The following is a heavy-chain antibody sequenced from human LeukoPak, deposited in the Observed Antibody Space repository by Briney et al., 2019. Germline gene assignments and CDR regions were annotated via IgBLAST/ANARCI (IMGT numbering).Heavy chain of an antibody. D-gene: IGHD1-14*01. CDR3: ARARTIRFIDY. V-gene: IGHV3-48*04. CDR1: GFTFSSYS. Sequence: GGSLRLSCAASGFTFSSYSMNWVRQAPGKGLEWVSYISSSSSTIYYADSVKGRFTISRDNVKNSLYLQMNSLRAEDTAVYYCARARTIRFIDYWGQGTLVTVSS. J-gene: IGHJ4*02. CDR2: ISSSSSTI.